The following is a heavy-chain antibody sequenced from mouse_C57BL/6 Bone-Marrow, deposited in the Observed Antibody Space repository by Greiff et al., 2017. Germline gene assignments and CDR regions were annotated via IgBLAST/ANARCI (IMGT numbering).Heavy chain of an antibody. Sequence: VQLQESGPGLVAPSQSLSITCTVSGFSLTSYAISWVRQPPGKGLEWLGVIWTGGGTNYNSALKSRLSISKDNSKSQVFLKMNSLQTDDTARYYCARKIYYGNYLYFDYWGQGTTLTVSS. CDR3: ARKIYYGNYLYFDY. D-gene: IGHD2-1*01. CDR1: GFSLTSYA. V-gene: IGHV2-9-1*01. CDR2: IWTGGGT. J-gene: IGHJ2*01.